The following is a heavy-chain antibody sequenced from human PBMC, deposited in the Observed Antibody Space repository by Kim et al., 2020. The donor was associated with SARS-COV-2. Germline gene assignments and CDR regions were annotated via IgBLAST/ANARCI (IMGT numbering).Heavy chain of an antibody. Sequence: YARKFQGRVTITADESTSTAYMELSSLRSEDTAVYYCARDQVRDDGDYSVWGQGTLVTVSS. D-gene: IGHD4-17*01. J-gene: IGHJ4*02. V-gene: IGHV1-69*01. CDR3: ARDQVRDDGDYSV.